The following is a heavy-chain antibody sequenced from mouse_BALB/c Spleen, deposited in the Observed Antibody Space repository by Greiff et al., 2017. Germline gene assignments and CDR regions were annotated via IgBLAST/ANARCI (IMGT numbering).Heavy chain of an antibody. CDR3: TRALLYYYGSSYYAMDY. J-gene: IGHJ4*01. CDR2: ISSGGSYT. Sequence: EVKVVESGGGLVKPGGSLKLSCAASGFTFSSYTMSWVRQTPEKRLEWVATISSGGSYTYYPDSVKGRFTISRDNAKNTLYLQMSSLKSEDTAMYYCTRALLYYYGSSYYAMDYWGQGTSVTVSS. V-gene: IGHV5-6-4*01. CDR1: GFTFSSYT. D-gene: IGHD1-1*01.